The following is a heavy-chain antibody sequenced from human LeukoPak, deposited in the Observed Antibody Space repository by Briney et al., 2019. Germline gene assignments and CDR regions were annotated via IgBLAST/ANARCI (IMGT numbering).Heavy chain of an antibody. V-gene: IGHV4-59*01. J-gene: IGHJ4*02. CDR2: FYNSGSS. CDR1: GGSISSYY. Sequence: ETLSLTCTVSGGSISSYYWSWIRQPPGKGLEWIGYFYNSGSSDYNPSLKSRATFSEDTSKNHFSLSLSAVTAADTAVYYCASPGPYYSETSGYLVFWGQGILVTVSS. CDR3: ASPGPYYSETSGYLVF. D-gene: IGHD3-22*01.